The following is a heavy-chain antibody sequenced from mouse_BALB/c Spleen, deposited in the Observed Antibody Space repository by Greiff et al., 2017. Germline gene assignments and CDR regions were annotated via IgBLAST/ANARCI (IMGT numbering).Heavy chain of an antibody. D-gene: IGHD2-3*01. CDR2: IYPGSGST. CDR3: ARGWLLRNWYFDV. J-gene: IGHJ1*01. CDR1: GYNFTSYW. Sequence: VQLQQPGAELVKPGTSVKLSCKASGYNFTSYWINWVKLRPGQGLEWIGDIYPGSGSTNYNEKFKSKATLTVDTSSSTAYMQLSSLASEDSALYYCARGWLLRNWYFDVWGAGTTVTVSS. V-gene: IGHV1-55*01.